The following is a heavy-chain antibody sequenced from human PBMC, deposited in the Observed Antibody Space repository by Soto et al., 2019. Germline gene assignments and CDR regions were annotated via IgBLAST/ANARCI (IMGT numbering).Heavy chain of an antibody. V-gene: IGHV1-69*18. CDR2: IIPIFGTA. CDR3: ASDKTGRSRSLDY. D-gene: IGHD3-9*01. CDR1: GGTFSSYV. J-gene: IGHJ4*02. Sequence: QVQLVQSGAEVKKPGSSVKVSCKTSGGTFSSYVISWVRQAPGQGLEWMGSIIPIFGTANYAQKFQGRVTITADESTRTAYMELSSLRSEDTAVFYCASDKTGRSRSLDYWGQGTMVTFSS.